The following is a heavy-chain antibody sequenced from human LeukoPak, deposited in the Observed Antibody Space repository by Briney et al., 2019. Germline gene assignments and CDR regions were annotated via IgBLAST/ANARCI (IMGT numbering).Heavy chain of an antibody. CDR2: INHSGST. J-gene: IGHJ4*02. D-gene: IGHD1-26*01. CDR3: ARVIVGATSPYFDY. Sequence: PSETLSLTCAVYGGSFSGYYWSWIRQPPAKGLEWIGEINHSGSTNYNPSLKSRVTISVDTSKNQFSLKLSSVTAADTAVYYCARVIVGATSPYFDYWGQGTLVTVSS. V-gene: IGHV4-34*01. CDR1: GGSFSGYY.